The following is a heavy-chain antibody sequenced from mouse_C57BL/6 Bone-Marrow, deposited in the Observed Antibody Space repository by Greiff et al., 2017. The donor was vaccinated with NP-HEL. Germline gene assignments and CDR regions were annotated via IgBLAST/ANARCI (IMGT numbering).Heavy chain of an antibody. J-gene: IGHJ2*01. D-gene: IGHD1-1*01. CDR2: INPSSGYT. CDR3: ARGYYGSSPHYFDY. Sequence: LEESGAELARPGASVKMSCKASGYTFTSYTMHWVKQRPGQGLEWIGYINPSSGYTKYNQKFKDKATLTADKSSSTAYMQLSSLTSEDSAVYYCARGYYGSSPHYFDYWGQGTTLTVSS. CDR1: GYTFTSYT. V-gene: IGHV1-4*01.